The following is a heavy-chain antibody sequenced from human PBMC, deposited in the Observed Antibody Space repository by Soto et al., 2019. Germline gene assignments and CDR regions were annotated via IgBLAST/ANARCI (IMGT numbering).Heavy chain of an antibody. D-gene: IGHD6-13*01. CDR1: GGTFSSYA. J-gene: IGHJ4*02. CDR3: ARVTVIAAAGSFDY. CDR2: IIPIFGTA. Sequence: SVKVSCKASGGTFSSYAISWVRQAPGQGLEWMGGIIPIFGTANYAQKFQGRVTITADESTSTAYMELSSLRSEDTAVYYRARVTVIAAAGSFDYWGQGTLVTVSS. V-gene: IGHV1-69*13.